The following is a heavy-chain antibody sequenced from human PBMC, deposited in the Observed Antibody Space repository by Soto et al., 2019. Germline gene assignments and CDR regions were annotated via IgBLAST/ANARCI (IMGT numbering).Heavy chain of an antibody. CDR1: GGFVSSGSYY. CDR2: MSHSGGT. D-gene: IGHD1-1*01. Sequence: QVQLQQWGAGLLKPSETLSLTCAVYGGFVSSGSYYWSWIRQPPGKGLEWIGEMSHSGGTHFNPSFKSRGTISVNTSKKQFFLKMSSVTAADTAVYYCARVERGTATTVVDAFDIWGPGTMVTVSS. J-gene: IGHJ3*02. CDR3: ARVERGTATTVVDAFDI. V-gene: IGHV4-34*01.